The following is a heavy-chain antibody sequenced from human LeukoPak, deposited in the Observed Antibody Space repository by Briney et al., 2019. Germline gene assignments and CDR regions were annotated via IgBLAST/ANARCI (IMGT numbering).Heavy chain of an antibody. CDR1: GLTFSSYG. CDR2: ISGSGGST. CDR3: AKDWDSSGWYNPTVDY. D-gene: IGHD6-19*01. J-gene: IGHJ4*02. Sequence: GGSLRLSCAASGLTFSSYGMHWVRQAPGKGLEWVSAISGSGGSTYYADSVKGRFTISRDNSKNTLYLQMNSLRAEDTAVYYCAKDWDSSGWYNPTVDYWGQGTLVTVSS. V-gene: IGHV3-23*01.